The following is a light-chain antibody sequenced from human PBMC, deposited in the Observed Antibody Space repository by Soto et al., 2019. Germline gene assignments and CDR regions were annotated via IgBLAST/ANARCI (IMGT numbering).Light chain of an antibody. CDR1: QSVSSN. V-gene: IGKV3-15*01. CDR2: GAS. Sequence: EIVMTQSPDTLSVSPGERATLSCRASQSVSSNLAWYQQKSGQTPSLLIYGASTRATDIPARFSGSGSGTEFTLTISSLQSEDFAVYYCQQYDNWPLTFGGGTKVEIK. CDR3: QQYDNWPLT. J-gene: IGKJ4*01.